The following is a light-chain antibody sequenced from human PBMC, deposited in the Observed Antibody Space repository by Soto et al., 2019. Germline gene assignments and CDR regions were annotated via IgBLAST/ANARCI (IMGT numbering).Light chain of an antibody. CDR2: DAS. V-gene: IGKV3-11*01. CDR3: QQRSNWPPIT. J-gene: IGKJ5*01. Sequence: EIVLPQSPATLSLSPGERATLSCMASQSVSSYLAWYQQKPGQAPRLLIYDASNRATGIPARFSGSGSGTDFTLTISSLEPEDFAVYYCQQRSNWPPITCGQGTRL. CDR1: QSVSSY.